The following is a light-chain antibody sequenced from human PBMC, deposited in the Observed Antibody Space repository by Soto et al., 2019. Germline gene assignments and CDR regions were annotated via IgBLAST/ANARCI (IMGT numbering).Light chain of an antibody. CDR3: QQSRSFPLT. CDR1: QSISSC. V-gene: IGKV1-5*01. Sequence: DVKRIEFPSTLSGSVRDRVTITCGASQSISSCLAWYQQKPGTAPKLLIYDASSLESGLPSRFSVIGSGAHFSLTLSCLKNEDVATYVCQQSRSFPLTFGGGTKV. CDR2: DAS. J-gene: IGKJ4*01.